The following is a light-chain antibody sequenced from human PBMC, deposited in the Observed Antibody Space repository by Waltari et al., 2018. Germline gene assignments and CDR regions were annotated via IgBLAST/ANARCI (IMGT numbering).Light chain of an antibody. Sequence: DIVMTQSPVSLPVTPGEPASISCRSSQSLLHSNGNTYLRWFLQKPGQSPQLLISLASNRASGVPDRFSGSGSDTEFTLKITRVEAEDVGIYYCMQAVQTPLTFGGGTKVEIK. CDR2: LAS. CDR1: QSLLHSNGNTY. V-gene: IGKV2-28*01. CDR3: MQAVQTPLT. J-gene: IGKJ4*01.